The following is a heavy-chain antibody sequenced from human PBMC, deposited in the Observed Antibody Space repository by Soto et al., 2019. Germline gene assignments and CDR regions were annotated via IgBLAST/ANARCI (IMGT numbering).Heavy chain of an antibody. CDR2: IYYIGST. V-gene: IGHV4-39*01. Sequence: PSETLSLTCTVPVRSISSSSYYWRWILQPPGKGLEWIGSIYYIGSTYYNPSLKSRVTISVDTSKNQFSLKLSSVTAADTAVYYCLGAAGTYYYGMDVWGQGTTVTVSS. CDR1: VRSISSSSYY. CDR3: LGAAGTYYYGMDV. J-gene: IGHJ6*02. D-gene: IGHD6-13*01.